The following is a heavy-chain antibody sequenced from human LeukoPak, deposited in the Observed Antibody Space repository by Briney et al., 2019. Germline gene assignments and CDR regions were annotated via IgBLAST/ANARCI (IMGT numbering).Heavy chain of an antibody. CDR1: GYTFTGYY. J-gene: IGHJ4*02. Sequence: ASVKVSCKASGYTFTGYYMHWVRQAPGQGLEWMGWINPNSGGTDYAQKFQGRVTMTRDTFISTAYMELSRLRSDDTAVYYCARDGGAYCGGDCYFADDYWGQGTLVTVSS. D-gene: IGHD2-21*02. CDR2: INPNSGGT. CDR3: ARDGGAYCGGDCYFADDY. V-gene: IGHV1-2*02.